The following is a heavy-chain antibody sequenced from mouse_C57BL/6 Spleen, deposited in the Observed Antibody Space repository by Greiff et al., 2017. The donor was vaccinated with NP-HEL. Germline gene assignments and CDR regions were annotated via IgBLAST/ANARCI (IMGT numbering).Heavy chain of an antibody. D-gene: IGHD2-2*01. CDR3: AYLYGYEEGAWFAY. CDR1: GFNIKDYY. CDR2: IDPEDGET. J-gene: IGHJ3*01. V-gene: IGHV14-2*01. Sequence: DVKLQESGAELVKPGASVKLSCTASGFNIKDYYMHWVKQRTEQGLEWIGRIDPEDGETKYAPKFQGKATITADTSSNTAYLQLSSLTSEDTAVYYCAYLYGYEEGAWFAYWGQGTLVTVSA.